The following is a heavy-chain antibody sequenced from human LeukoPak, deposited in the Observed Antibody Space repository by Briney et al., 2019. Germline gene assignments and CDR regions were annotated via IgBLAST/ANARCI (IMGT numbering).Heavy chain of an antibody. CDR2: IWDDGSYK. V-gene: IGHV3-33*06. D-gene: IGHD1-26*01. CDR1: GFSFSNYG. CDR3: AKPTSGSGSFLIDY. Sequence: GRSLRLSCAASGFSFSNYGMHWVRQAPRKGLEWVTVIWDDGSYKYYADSVKGRFTISRDNSKNTLYPQITSLRAEDTAVYYCAKPTSGSGSFLIDYWGQGTLVTVSS. J-gene: IGHJ4*02.